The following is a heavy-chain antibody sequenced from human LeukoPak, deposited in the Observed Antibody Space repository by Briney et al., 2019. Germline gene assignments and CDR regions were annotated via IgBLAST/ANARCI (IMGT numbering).Heavy chain of an antibody. CDR2: ISVYNGNT. J-gene: IGHJ5*02. V-gene: IGHV1-18*01. CDR3: AREPGIAVAGNWFDP. CDR1: GYTFTSYG. D-gene: IGHD6-19*01. Sequence: ASVKVSCKASGYTFTSYGISWVRQAPGQGLEWMGWISVYNGNTNYAQKLQGRVTMTTDTSTSTAYMELRGLRSDDTAVYYCAREPGIAVAGNWFDPWGQGTLVTVSS.